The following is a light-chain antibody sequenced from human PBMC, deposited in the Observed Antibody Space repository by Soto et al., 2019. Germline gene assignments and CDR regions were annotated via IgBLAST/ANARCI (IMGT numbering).Light chain of an antibody. V-gene: IGLV2-14*01. CDR2: EVT. CDR1: SSDVGGYNY. J-gene: IGLJ2*01. CDR3: SSYTTSYTQV. Sequence: QSALPQPASVSGSPGQSITISCPGTSSDVGGYNYVSWYQHHQGKVPKLTSYEVTNRPSGISNRFSAPKSGNSASLTISGLQAEEVADYYCSSYTTSYTQVFGGGTKLTGL.